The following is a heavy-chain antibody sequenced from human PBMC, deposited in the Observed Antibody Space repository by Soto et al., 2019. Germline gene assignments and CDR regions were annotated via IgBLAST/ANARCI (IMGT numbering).Heavy chain of an antibody. CDR2: MNPNSGNT. Sequence: QVQLVQSGAEVKKPGASVKVSCKASGYTFNSYDINWVRQATGQGLEWMGWMNPNSGNTGTAQKFQGRRTVTRNTSIRKAYMELLSLRSEDTAVSYCARGWPPRDCSSTSCYFLVADTFDYWGQGTLVTVSS. D-gene: IGHD2-2*01. CDR1: GYTFNSYD. CDR3: ARGWPPRDCSSTSCYFLVADTFDY. J-gene: IGHJ4*02. V-gene: IGHV1-8*01.